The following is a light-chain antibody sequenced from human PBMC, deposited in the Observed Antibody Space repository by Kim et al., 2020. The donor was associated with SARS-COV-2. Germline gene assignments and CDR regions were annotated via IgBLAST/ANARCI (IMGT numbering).Light chain of an antibody. V-gene: IGKV3-15*01. CDR1: QSVSSN. CDR2: GAS. CDR3: QHPGT. J-gene: IGKJ1*01. Sequence: ATLPVSPGERATLSCWASQSVSSNVAWYQQKPGQPPRLLVYGASTRATGIPARFSGSGSGTEFSLSISSLQSEDFAVYYCQHPGTFGQGTKVDIK.